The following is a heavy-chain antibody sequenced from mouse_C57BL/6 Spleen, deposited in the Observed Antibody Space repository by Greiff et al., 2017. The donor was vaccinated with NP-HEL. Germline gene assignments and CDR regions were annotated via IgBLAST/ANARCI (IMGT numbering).Heavy chain of an antibody. CDR1: GFTFSDYG. CDR2: ISSGSSTI. D-gene: IGHD1-1*01. J-gene: IGHJ4*01. CDR3: ARTYGRNYVYAMDY. Sequence: EVKVVESGGGLVKPGGSLKLSCAASGFTFSDYGMHWVRQAPEQGLEWVAYISSGSSTIYYADTVKGRFTMSRDNATNTLFLQMTSLMSEDTAVYYCARTYGRNYVYAMDYWGKGTSVTVSS. V-gene: IGHV5-17*01.